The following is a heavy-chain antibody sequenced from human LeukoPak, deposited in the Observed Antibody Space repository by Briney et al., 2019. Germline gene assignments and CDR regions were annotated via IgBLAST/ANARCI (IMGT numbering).Heavy chain of an antibody. Sequence: GESLKISCKGSGYSFTNYWIGWVRQMPGKGLEWMGTIYPGDSDTRYSPSFQGQVTISADKSISTAYLQWSGLKASDTAMYYCARRYCSGGSCYVDYWGQGTLVTVSS. CDR1: GYSFTNYW. V-gene: IGHV5-51*01. CDR2: IYPGDSDT. CDR3: ARRYCSGGSCYVDY. J-gene: IGHJ4*02. D-gene: IGHD2-15*01.